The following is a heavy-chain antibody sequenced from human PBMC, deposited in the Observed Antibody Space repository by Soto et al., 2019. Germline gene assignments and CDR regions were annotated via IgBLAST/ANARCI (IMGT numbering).Heavy chain of an antibody. CDR1: GFTFSSYG. J-gene: IGHJ6*02. CDR3: AGGHITGTDDYYGMDV. V-gene: IGHV3-30*03. D-gene: IGHD1-20*01. CDR2: ISYDGSNK. Sequence: GGSLRLSCAASGFTFSSYGMHWVRQAPGKGLEWVAVISYDGSNKYYADSVKGRFTISRDNSKNTLYLQMNSLRAEDTAVYWGAGGHITGTDDYYGMDVWGQGTTVTVSS.